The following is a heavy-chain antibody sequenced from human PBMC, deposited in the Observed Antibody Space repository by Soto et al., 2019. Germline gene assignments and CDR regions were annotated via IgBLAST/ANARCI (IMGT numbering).Heavy chain of an antibody. Sequence: GESLKISCQGSGYTFGSYWIAWLRQTPGKGLEWMGVIYPGDSETTYSPSFQGQVTISVDKSINTSYLQWSSLEASDTAIYYCARTAGEYSGSDYIIYYFHYWGQGTLVTVSS. CDR3: ARTAGEYSGSDYIIYYFHY. CDR1: GYTFGSYW. D-gene: IGHD5-12*01. CDR2: IYPGDSET. J-gene: IGHJ4*02. V-gene: IGHV5-51*01.